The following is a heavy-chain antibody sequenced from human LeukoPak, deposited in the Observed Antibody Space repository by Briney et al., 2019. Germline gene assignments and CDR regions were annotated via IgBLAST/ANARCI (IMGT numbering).Heavy chain of an antibody. D-gene: IGHD3-22*01. CDR3: AKAPGDYYDTEYYFDY. CDR1: EFTFSSYS. J-gene: IGHJ4*02. V-gene: IGHV3-30*18. Sequence: GGSLRLSCAASEFTFSSYSMNWVRQAPGKGLEWVAVISYDGSNKYYADSVKGRFTISRDNSKNTLYLQMNSLRAEDTAVYYCAKAPGDYYDTEYYFDYWGQGTLVTVSS. CDR2: ISYDGSNK.